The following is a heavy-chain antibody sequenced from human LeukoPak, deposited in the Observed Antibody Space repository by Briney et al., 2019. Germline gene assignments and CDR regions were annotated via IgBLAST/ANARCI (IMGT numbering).Heavy chain of an antibody. CDR3: ARGHSTGCFDY. V-gene: IGHV3-48*01. CDR2: ISSSAI. Sequence: GGSLRLSCATSGFTFTNYGINWVRQAPGKGLEWVAYISSSAILYADSVKGRFTISRDTARNSLYLEMNSLRAEDTAIYYCARGHSTGCFDYWVQGTLVTVSS. J-gene: IGHJ4*02. CDR1: GFTFTNYG. D-gene: IGHD1-14*01.